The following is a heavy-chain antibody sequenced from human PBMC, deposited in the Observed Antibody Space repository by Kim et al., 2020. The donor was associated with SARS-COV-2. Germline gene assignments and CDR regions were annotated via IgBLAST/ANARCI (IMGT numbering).Heavy chain of an antibody. CDR2: INPNSGGT. J-gene: IGHJ6*02. CDR3: ATPGYSSGWYTAGSRFYDYYSYGMDV. CDR1: GYTFTGYY. V-gene: IGHV1-2*02. D-gene: IGHD6-19*01. Sequence: ASVKVSCKASGYTFTGYYMHWVRQAPGQGLEWMGWINPNSGGTNYAQKFQGRVTMTRDTSISTAYMELSRLRSDDTAVYYCATPGYSSGWYTAGSRFYDYYSYGMDVWGQGTTVTVSS.